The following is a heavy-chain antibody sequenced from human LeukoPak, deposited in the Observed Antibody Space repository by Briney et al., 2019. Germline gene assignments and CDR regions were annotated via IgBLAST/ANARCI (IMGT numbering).Heavy chain of an antibody. CDR1: GITFSSYA. V-gene: IGHV3-23*01. J-gene: IGHJ4*02. D-gene: IGHD6-19*01. Sequence: GGSLRLSCAASGITFSSYAMSWVRQAPGKGLEWVSAISGSGGSTYYADSVKGRFTIFRDNPKNTLYLQMNSLRAEDTAVYYCATNSGCSSAPYYFDYWGQGTLVTVSS. CDR3: ATNSGCSSAPYYFDY. CDR2: ISGSGGST.